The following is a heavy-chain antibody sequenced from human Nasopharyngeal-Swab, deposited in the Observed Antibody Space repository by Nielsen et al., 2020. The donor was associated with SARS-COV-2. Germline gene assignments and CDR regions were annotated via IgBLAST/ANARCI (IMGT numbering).Heavy chain of an antibody. J-gene: IGHJ5*02. CDR1: GYTFTGYY. Sequence: ASVKVSCKASGYTFTGYYMHWVRQAPGQGLEWVGRINPNTGGTNYAQKFQGRVTMTTDTSISTAYMEVSSLRSDDTAVYYCASEISRTTSWFDPWGQGTLVTVSS. CDR2: INPNTGGT. CDR3: ASEISRTTSWFDP. V-gene: IGHV1-2*06. D-gene: IGHD1-7*01.